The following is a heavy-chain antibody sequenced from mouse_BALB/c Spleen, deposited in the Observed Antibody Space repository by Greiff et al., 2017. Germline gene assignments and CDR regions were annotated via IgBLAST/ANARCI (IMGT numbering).Heavy chain of an antibody. CDR1: GYSITSDYA. J-gene: IGHJ4*01. Sequence: EVKLLESGPGLVKPSQSLSLTCTVTGYSITSDYAWNWIRQFPGNKLEWMGYISYSGSTSYNPSLKSRISITRDTSKNQFFLQLNSVTTEDTATYYCARMRYGYDGYYYAMDYWGQGTSVTVSS. V-gene: IGHV3-2*02. CDR3: ARMRYGYDGYYYAMDY. D-gene: IGHD2-2*01. CDR2: ISYSGST.